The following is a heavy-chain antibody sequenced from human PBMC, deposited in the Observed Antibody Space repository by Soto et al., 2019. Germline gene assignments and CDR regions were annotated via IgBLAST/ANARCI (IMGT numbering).Heavy chain of an antibody. D-gene: IGHD2-2*01. Sequence: QVQLVPSGAEVKKPGASVKVSCKASGYDFSSYGISWVRQAPGQGLEWMGWISASNGNRDYAPQFQGRVTMTSDTSRTTAYMEPRSLRSDDTAVYYCVRDPQRKDYWGQGTLVNVS. CDR2: ISASNGNR. J-gene: IGHJ4*02. CDR1: GYDFSSYG. V-gene: IGHV1-18*04. CDR3: VRDPQRKDY.